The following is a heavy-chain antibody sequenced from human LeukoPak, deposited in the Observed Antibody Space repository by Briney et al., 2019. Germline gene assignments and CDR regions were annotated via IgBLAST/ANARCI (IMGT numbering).Heavy chain of an antibody. J-gene: IGHJ5*02. CDR2: ISAYNGNT. CDR1: GYTFTSYG. CDR3: ARVGYCSGGSCLANWFDP. D-gene: IGHD2-15*01. Sequence: ASVKVSCKASGYTFTSYGISWVRQAPGQGLEWMGWISAYNGNTNYAQKLQGRVTMTTDTSTSTAYMELRSLRSDDPAVYYCARVGYCSGGSCLANWFDPWGQGTLVTVSS. V-gene: IGHV1-18*01.